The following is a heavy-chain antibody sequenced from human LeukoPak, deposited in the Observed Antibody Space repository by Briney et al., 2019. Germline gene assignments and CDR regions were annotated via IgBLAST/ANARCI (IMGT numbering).Heavy chain of an antibody. Sequence: PSETLSLTCTVSGGSISSYYWSWIRQPPGKGLEWIGYIYYSGSTNYNPSLKSRVTIPVDTSKNQFSLKLSSVTAADTAVYYCARGVGARLDAFDIWGQGTMVTVSS. D-gene: IGHD1-26*01. CDR2: IYYSGST. CDR1: GGSISSYY. CDR3: ARGVGARLDAFDI. J-gene: IGHJ3*02. V-gene: IGHV4-59*01.